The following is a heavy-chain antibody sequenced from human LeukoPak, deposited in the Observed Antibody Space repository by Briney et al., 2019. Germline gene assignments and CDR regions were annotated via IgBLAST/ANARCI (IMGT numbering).Heavy chain of an antibody. CDR2: IIPILGIA. D-gene: IGHD2-2*01. CDR1: GCTFSRYA. V-gene: IGHV1-69*04. CDR3: ARDRNIVVLPAAIPPGWFDP. J-gene: IGHJ5*02. Sequence: GSSVKVSCKASGCTFSRYAISWVRQAPGQGLEWIGRIIPILGIASYAQKFQGRVTITADKSTSTAYMELSSLRSEDTAVYYCARDRNIVVLPAAIPPGWFDPWGQGTLVTVSS.